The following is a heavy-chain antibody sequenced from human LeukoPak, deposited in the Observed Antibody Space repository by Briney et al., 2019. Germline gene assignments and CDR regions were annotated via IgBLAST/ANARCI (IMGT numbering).Heavy chain of an antibody. D-gene: IGHD3-10*01. CDR2: IWYDGTNK. CDR3: AKVKISSGFAKYYFDY. J-gene: IGHJ4*02. CDR1: GFTFSSYG. Sequence: GGSLRLSCAASGFTFSSYGMHWVRQAPGKGLEWVALIWYDGTNKYYADSVKGRFTISRDNSKNTLYLQMNSLRAEDTAVYYCAKVKISSGFAKYYFDYWGQGTLVTVSS. V-gene: IGHV3-33*06.